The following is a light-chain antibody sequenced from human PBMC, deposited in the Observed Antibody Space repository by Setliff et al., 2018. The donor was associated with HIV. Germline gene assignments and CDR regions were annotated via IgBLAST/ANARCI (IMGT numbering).Light chain of an antibody. CDR3: SSYGGNNNKV. CDR1: SSDFGGFNY. J-gene: IGLJ1*01. Sequence: QSALAQPASVSGSPGQSITISCTGSSSDFGGFNYVSWYQQHPGKAPKLLLYEVSNRPSGVSVRFSGSKSGNTASLTVSGLQAEDEADYYCSSYGGNNNKVFGTGTKVTVL. CDR2: EVS. V-gene: IGLV2-8*01.